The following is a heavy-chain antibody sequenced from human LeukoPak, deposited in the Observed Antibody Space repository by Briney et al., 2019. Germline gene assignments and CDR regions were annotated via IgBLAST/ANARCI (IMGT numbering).Heavy chain of an antibody. CDR1: GFTFSTHW. Sequence: PGGSLRLSCAASGFTFSTHWMSWVRQAPGRGLEWVANINHDGSDKYYVDSVKGRFTISRDNAKNSLYLQMNSLRAEDTAVYYCARDMSSGSYSGVNYWGQGILVTVSS. CDR2: INHDGSDK. D-gene: IGHD1-26*01. CDR3: ARDMSSGSYSGVNY. V-gene: IGHV3-7*04. J-gene: IGHJ4*02.